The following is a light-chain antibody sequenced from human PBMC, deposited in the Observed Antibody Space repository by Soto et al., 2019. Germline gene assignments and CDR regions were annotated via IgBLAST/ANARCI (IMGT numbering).Light chain of an antibody. Sequence: DIQMTHSPSTLSGSVGDIVTITCRSSQTISSWLAWCQQKPGKAPKLLIYKASTLKSGVPSRFSGSGSGTESTLTISSLQPEDFATYYCQQINSYSTWKFGQGTKVDIK. CDR3: QQINSYSTWK. CDR1: QTISSW. CDR2: KAS. V-gene: IGKV1-5*03. J-gene: IGKJ1*01.